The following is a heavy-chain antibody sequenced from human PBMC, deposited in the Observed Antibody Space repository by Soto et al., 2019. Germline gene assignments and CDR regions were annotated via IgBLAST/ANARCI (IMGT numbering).Heavy chain of an antibody. CDR2: IYYSGSA. D-gene: IGHD6-13*01. CDR3: ARDASSNGHYFDY. J-gene: IGHJ4*02. Sequence: SETLSLTCIVSGGSISSGDYYLSWTRQHPGKGLEWIGYIYYSGSAYYNPSLKSRVSMSVDTSKNQFSLKLSSVTAAETAIYFCARDASSNGHYFDYWGQGEXVAVSS. V-gene: IGHV4-31*03. CDR1: GGSISSGDYY.